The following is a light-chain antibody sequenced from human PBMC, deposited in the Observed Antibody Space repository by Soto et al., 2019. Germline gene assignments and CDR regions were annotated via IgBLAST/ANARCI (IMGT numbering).Light chain of an antibody. CDR3: QQYSNWPPRT. J-gene: IGKJ1*01. V-gene: IGKV3-15*01. Sequence: EIVMTQSPATLFVSPGERATLSCTASQTVTTNLAWYQHTPGQAPSLLIYGASTRATGIPARFSGSGSGTEFTLTINSLQAEDFAFYYCQQYSNWPPRTVGQ. CDR1: QTVTTN. CDR2: GAS.